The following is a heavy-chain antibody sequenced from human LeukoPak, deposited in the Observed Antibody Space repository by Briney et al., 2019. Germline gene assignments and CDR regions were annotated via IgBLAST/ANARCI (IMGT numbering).Heavy chain of an antibody. CDR2: IWYDGSNK. Sequence: GGSLRLSCAASGFTFSSYGMHWVRQAPGKGLEWVAVIWYDGSNKYYADSVKGRFTISRDNSKNTLYLQMNSLRAEDTAVYYRAKGSHYYDSSGYCILDYWGQGTLVTVSS. CDR1: GFTFSSYG. CDR3: AKGSHYYDSSGYCILDY. J-gene: IGHJ4*02. V-gene: IGHV3-33*06. D-gene: IGHD3-22*01.